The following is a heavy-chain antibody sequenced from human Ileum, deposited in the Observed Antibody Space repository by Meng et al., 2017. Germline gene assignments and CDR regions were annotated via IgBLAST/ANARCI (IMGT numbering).Heavy chain of an antibody. Sequence: QVHLPHWGAGLVQPSGTLSLTCAVSGTWWSWVRHPPGKGLEWIGEIFQSGRTNYNPSLKSRVTISIDKSKSQISLQLSAVTAADTAVYSCATSNDRDVYYLGYWGQGTLVTVSS. J-gene: IGHJ4*02. V-gene: IGHV4-4*02. D-gene: IGHD3-22*01. CDR1: GTW. CDR3: ATSNDRDVYYLGY. CDR2: IFQSGRT.